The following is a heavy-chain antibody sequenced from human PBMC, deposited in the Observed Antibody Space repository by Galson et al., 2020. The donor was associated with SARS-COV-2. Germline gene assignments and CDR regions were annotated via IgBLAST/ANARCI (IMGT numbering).Heavy chain of an antibody. CDR3: ARIPYYYGAGSFVNNGIDV. V-gene: IGHV3-30*03. J-gene: IGHJ6*02. CDR1: GFSFDTYG. CDR2: ISYNGRRE. D-gene: IGHD3-10*01. Sequence: QAAGSLSLSCAASGFSFDTYGMHWVRRAPGQGLEWVALISYNGRREYYADSVKGRFTLSRDNSKSTLYLQMNSLRVEDTAVYYCARIPYYYGAGSFVNNGIDVWGQGTTVTVS.